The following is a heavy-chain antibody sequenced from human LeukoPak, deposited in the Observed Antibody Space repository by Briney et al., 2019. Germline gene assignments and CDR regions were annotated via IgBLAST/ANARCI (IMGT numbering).Heavy chain of an antibody. CDR2: LYSGSDT. CDR1: GFTVSTNY. D-gene: IGHD3-10*01. CDR3: ARVGDHYHWYLDL. Sequence: GGSLRLSCAASGFTVSTNYMNWVRQAPGKGLEWVSILYSGSDTYYADSVKGRFTISGDSSKNILSLQMNNLRAEDTAVYYCARVGDHYHWYLDLWGRGTLVTVSS. J-gene: IGHJ2*01. V-gene: IGHV3-53*01.